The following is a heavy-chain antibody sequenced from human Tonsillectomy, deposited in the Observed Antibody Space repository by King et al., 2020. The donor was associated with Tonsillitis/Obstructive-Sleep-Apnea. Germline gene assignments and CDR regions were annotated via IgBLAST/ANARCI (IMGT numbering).Heavy chain of an antibody. J-gene: IGHJ6*03. Sequence: QLVQSGGGLIQPGGSLRLSCAASGFTVSSNYMSWVRQAPGKGLEWVSVIYSGGSTYYAVSWRGRFTIPRDKSKNTLYLQMNSLRAEDTAVYYCARDQDYGSGSYFHYYYYMDVWGKGTTVTVSS. V-gene: IGHV3-53*01. CDR2: IYSGGST. CDR1: GFTVSSNY. D-gene: IGHD3-10*01. CDR3: ARDQDYGSGSYFHYYYYMDV.